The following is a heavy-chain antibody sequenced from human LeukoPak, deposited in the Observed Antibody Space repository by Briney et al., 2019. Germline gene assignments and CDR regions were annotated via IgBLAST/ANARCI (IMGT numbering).Heavy chain of an antibody. CDR2: MNPNSGNT. CDR1: GYTFTSYD. J-gene: IGHJ4*02. V-gene: IGHV1-8*01. CDR3: AIVGATTAFDY. D-gene: IGHD1-26*01. Sequence: ASVKVSCKASGYTFTSYDINWVRQATGQGLEWMGWMNPNSGNTGYAQRSQGRVTMTRNTSISTAYMELSSLRSEDTAVYCCAIVGATTAFDYWGQGTLVTVSS.